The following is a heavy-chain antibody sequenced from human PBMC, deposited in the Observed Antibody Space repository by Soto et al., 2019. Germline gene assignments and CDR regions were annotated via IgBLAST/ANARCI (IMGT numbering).Heavy chain of an antibody. J-gene: IGHJ4*02. V-gene: IGHV4-34*01. CDR2: INHSGSS. Sequence: QVRLQQWGAGLLKPSETLSLTCAVSGGSFSGYIWTWIRLTPGKGLQWIGQINHSGSSIYNPSLKNRVTISTMSNNKFSLELSSVTAADTAVYYCTRGLFSGSSYSGSWYYFDSWGQGTMVTVSS. CDR1: GGSFSGYI. D-gene: IGHD1-26*01. CDR3: TRGLFSGSSYSGSWYYFDS.